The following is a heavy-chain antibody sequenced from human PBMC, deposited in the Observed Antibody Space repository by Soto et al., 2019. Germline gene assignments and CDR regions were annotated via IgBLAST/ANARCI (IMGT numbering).Heavy chain of an antibody. V-gene: IGHV5-51*01. CDR1: GYRFSSSW. D-gene: IGHD3-3*01. J-gene: IGHJ4*02. CDR3: ARGGVSTRTFDY. Sequence: PGESLKISCQGTGYRFSSSWIGWVRQKPGKGLEWLGNVYPSDSDVRYSPAFEGQVTISADKSISSAYLQWSSLRASDTAMYYCARGGVSTRTFDYWGQGTPVTVSS. CDR2: VYPSDSDV.